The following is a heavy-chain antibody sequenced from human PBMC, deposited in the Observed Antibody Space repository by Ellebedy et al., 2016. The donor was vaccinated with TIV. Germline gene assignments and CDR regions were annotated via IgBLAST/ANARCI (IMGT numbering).Heavy chain of an antibody. CDR2: ISVAGGT. D-gene: IGHD1-7*01. J-gene: IGHJ3*02. CDR1: GFTINSNY. V-gene: IGHV3-66*01. CDR3: AGESFNDADLDLWGLFDI. Sequence: GESLKISCVVSGFTINSNYMSWVRQAPGKGLEWVSVISVAGGTYYADSVKGRFTISRDNSRNTLFLQMNGLIAEDTAVYYCAGESFNDADLDLWGLFDIWGQGTTVTVSS.